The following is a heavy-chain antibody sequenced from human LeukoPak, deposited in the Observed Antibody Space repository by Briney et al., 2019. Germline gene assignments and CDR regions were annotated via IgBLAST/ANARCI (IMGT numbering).Heavy chain of an antibody. CDR2: IYKSGSS. CDR1: GGSISSGGYY. J-gene: IGHJ5*02. D-gene: IGHD5-24*01. CDR3: ARTENYIPEDWFDP. V-gene: IGHV4-31*03. Sequence: PSETLSLTCTVSGGSISSGGYYWSWIRQHPGKGLEWIGYIYKSGSSYYNPSLKSRVIISVDTSKNQFSLKLSSVTAADTAVYYCARTENYIPEDWFDPWGQGTLVTVSS.